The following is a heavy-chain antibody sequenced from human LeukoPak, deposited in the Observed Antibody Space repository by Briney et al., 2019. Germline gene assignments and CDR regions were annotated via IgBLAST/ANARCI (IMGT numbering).Heavy chain of an antibody. Sequence: SAKVSCKPSGDTVSSYALCCVRQAPGAGLEWRGRIIPILDTANYAQKFQGRDTITADKSTSTAYVELSSLRSEDTAVYYCARDETYGAPGYIWGQGKMVTASS. V-gene: IGHV1-69*06. CDR1: GDTVSSYA. CDR3: ARDETYGAPGYI. D-gene: IGHD4-17*01. J-gene: IGHJ3*02. CDR2: IIPILDTA.